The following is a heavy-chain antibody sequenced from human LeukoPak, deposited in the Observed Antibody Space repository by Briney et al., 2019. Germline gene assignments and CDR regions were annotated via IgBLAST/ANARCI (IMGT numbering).Heavy chain of an antibody. V-gene: IGHV4-34*01. CDR2: INHSGST. J-gene: IGHJ6*03. Sequence: SETLSLTCAVYGGSFSGYYWSWIRQPPGKGLEWIGEINHSGSTNYNPSLKSRVTISVDTSKNQFSLKLSSVTAADTAVYYCARAAESSSWLRYYYYMDVWGKGTTVTVSS. D-gene: IGHD6-13*01. CDR3: ARAAESSSWLRYYYYMDV. CDR1: GGSFSGYY.